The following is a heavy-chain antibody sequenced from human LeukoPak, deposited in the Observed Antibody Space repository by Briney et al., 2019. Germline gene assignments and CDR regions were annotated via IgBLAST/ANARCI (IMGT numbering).Heavy chain of an antibody. CDR3: AHSTTYYDFWGGYFDY. V-gene: IGHV2-5*01. CDR2: IYWYDDK. D-gene: IGHD3-3*01. CDR1: GFSLSTSAVG. J-gene: IGHJ4*02. Sequence: SGPTLVKPTQTLTLTCTFSGFSLSTSAVGGGWIRQPPGKALEWLALIYWYDDKRYSPSLKSRLSITKNTSKTQVVLTMTNMDPVDTATYYCAHSTTYYDFWGGYFDYWGQGTLVTVSS.